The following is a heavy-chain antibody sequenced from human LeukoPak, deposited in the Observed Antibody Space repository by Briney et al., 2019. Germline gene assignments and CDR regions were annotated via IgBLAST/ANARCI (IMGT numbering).Heavy chain of an antibody. CDR3: ATGYSSTWYYFDY. CDR1: GDSISSYY. CDR2: IYHSGST. D-gene: IGHD6-13*01. V-gene: IGHV4-59*01. J-gene: IGHJ4*02. Sequence: SETLSLTCTVSGDSISSYYWSWIRQPPGKELEWIGYIYHSGSTNYNPSLKSRVTISADTSKDQFSLKLASVTAADTAVYYCATGYSSTWYYFDYWGQGTLVTVS.